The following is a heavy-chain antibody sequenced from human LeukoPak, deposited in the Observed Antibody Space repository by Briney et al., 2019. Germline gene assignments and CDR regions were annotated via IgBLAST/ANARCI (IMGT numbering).Heavy chain of an antibody. J-gene: IGHJ3*02. V-gene: IGHV3-21*01. CDR2: ISSSSSYI. CDR3: ASTQNRGVIIRDAFDI. Sequence: GGSLRLSCAASGFTFSSYSMNWVRQAPGKGLEWVSSISSSSSYIYYADSVKGRFTISRDNAKNSLYLQMNSVRAEDTAVYYCASTQNRGVIIRDAFDIWGQGTMVTVSS. CDR1: GFTFSSYS. D-gene: IGHD3-10*01.